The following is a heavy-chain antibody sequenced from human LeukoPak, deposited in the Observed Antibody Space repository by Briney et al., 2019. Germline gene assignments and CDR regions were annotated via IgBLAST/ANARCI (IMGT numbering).Heavy chain of an antibody. Sequence: ASVTVSCKASGYTFTRYYMHWVRQAPGQGLGWVGVINPSGGSTSYAQKFQGRVTMTRDTSTSTVYMELSSLRSEDTAVYYCARGGYYYSGMDVWGQGTTVTVPS. CDR2: INPSGGST. J-gene: IGHJ6*02. V-gene: IGHV1-46*01. CDR1: GYTFTRYY. CDR3: ARGGYYYSGMDV.